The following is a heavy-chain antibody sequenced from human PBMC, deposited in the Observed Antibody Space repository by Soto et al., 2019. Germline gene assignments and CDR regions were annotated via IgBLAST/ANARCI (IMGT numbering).Heavy chain of an antibody. J-gene: IGHJ5*02. CDR1: GDTFSSYA. CDR3: ARDRCSRTSCFNGGKWFEP. Sequence: QVQLVQSGAEVKKPGSSVKVSCKASGDTFSSYAISWVRQAPGQGLEWMGGIIPIFSTANYAQKFQGRVTITADEATSKACMELSSLSSDDTAVYLCARDRCSRTSCFNGGKWFEPWGQGTLVTVSS. D-gene: IGHD2-2*01. V-gene: IGHV1-69*01. CDR2: IIPIFSTA.